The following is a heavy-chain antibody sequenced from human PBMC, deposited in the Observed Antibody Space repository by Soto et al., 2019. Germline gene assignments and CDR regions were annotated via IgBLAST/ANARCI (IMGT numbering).Heavy chain of an antibody. V-gene: IGHV4-31*03. Sequence: SETLSLTCTVSGGSITAGGYYWSWILQHPGKGLELIGYIANSGNTYYNPSLKSRVTISVDTSKNQFSLKLSSVTAADTAVYHCARTKYYYDSSGYEREYYFDYWGQGTLVTVSS. D-gene: IGHD3-22*01. CDR3: ARTKYYYDSSGYEREYYFDY. CDR1: GGSITAGGYY. J-gene: IGHJ4*02. CDR2: IANSGNT.